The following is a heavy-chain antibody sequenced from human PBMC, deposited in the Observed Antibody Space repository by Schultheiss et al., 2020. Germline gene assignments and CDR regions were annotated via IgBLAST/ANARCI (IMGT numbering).Heavy chain of an antibody. V-gene: IGHV4-59*06. CDR1: GDSIRSYY. Sequence: SETLSLTYTVSGDSIRSYYWSWIRQPPGKGLEWIGYIYYSGSTYYNPSLKSRVTISVDTSKNQFSLKLSSVTAADTAVYYCARIYRTGANWFDPWGQGTLGTVAS. CDR2: IYYSGST. CDR3: ARIYRTGANWFDP. J-gene: IGHJ5*02. D-gene: IGHD1-26*01.